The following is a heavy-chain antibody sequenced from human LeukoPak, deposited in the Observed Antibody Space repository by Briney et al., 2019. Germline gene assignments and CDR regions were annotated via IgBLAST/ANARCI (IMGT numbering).Heavy chain of an antibody. Sequence: SETLSPTCTVSGGSISSYYWSWIRQPPGKGLEWIGYIYYSGSTNYNPSLKSRVTISVDTSKNQFSLKLSSVTAADTAVNYCARGRDSSGWDHWYFDLWGRGTLVTVSS. CDR2: IYYSGST. J-gene: IGHJ2*01. D-gene: IGHD6-19*01. V-gene: IGHV4-59*01. CDR1: GGSISSYY. CDR3: ARGRDSSGWDHWYFDL.